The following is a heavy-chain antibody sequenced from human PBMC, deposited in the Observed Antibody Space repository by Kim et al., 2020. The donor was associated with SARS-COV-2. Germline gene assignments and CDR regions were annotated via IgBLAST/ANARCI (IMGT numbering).Heavy chain of an antibody. Sequence: GESLKISCKGSGYSFTSYWISWVRQMPGKGLEWMGRIDPSDSYTNYSPSFQGHVTISADKSISTAYLQWSSLKASDTAMYYCARHRPVLRYFGWSYQKPSDYWGQGTLVTVSS. CDR2: IDPSDSYT. CDR1: GYSFTSYW. V-gene: IGHV5-10-1*01. J-gene: IGHJ4*02. CDR3: ARHRPVLRYFGWSYQKPSDY. D-gene: IGHD3-9*01.